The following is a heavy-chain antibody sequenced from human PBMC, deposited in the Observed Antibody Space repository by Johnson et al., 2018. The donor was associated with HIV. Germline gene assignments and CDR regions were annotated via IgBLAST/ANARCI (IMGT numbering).Heavy chain of an antibody. CDR2: IKQDGSEK. CDR1: GFTFDDYA. D-gene: IGHD6-19*01. Sequence: VQLVESGGGLVQPGRSLRLSCAASGFTFDDYAMHWVRQAPGKGLEWVANIKQDGSEKYYVDSVKGRFTISRDNAKNSLYLQMNSLRAEDTAVYYCASEGLAGNAFDIWGQGTMVTVSS. V-gene: IGHV3-7*01. CDR3: ASEGLAGNAFDI. J-gene: IGHJ3*02.